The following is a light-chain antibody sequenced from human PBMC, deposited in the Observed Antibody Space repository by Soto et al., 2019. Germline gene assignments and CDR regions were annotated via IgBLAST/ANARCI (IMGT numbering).Light chain of an antibody. CDR2: DAS. J-gene: IGKJ1*01. Sequence: DIQITQSPSTLSASLGDRVTIPLRASKSISSWLAWYQQKPGKAPNLLIYDASSLESGVPSRFSGSGSGTEFTLTISSLQPDDFATYYCQQYNSYSTFGQGTKVDIK. CDR3: QQYNSYST. V-gene: IGKV1-5*01. CDR1: KSISSW.